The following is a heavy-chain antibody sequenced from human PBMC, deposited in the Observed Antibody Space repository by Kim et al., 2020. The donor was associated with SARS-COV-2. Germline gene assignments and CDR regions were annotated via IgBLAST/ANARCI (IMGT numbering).Heavy chain of an antibody. Sequence: GGSLRLSCTASGFTFGDYAMSWVRQAPGKGLEWVGFIRSKAYGGTTEYAASVKGRFTISRDDSKSIAYLQMNSLKTEDTAVYYCTRWSLGIYDRSFDYWGQGTLVTVSS. CDR3: TRWSLGIYDRSFDY. J-gene: IGHJ4*02. CDR1: GFTFGDYA. D-gene: IGHD3-9*01. CDR2: IRSKAYGGTT. V-gene: IGHV3-49*04.